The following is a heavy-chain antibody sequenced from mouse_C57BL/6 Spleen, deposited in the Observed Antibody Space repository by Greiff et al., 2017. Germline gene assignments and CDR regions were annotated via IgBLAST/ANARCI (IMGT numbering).Heavy chain of an antibody. J-gene: IGHJ4*01. Sequence: EVMLVESGEGLVKPGGSLKLSCAASGFTFSSYAMSWVRQTPEKRLEWVAYISSGGDYIYYADTVKGRFTISRDNARNTLYLQMSKLKSEDTAMYYGTRDRRTYDYGGYAMDYWGQGTSVTVSS. CDR2: ISSGGDYI. V-gene: IGHV5-9-1*02. D-gene: IGHD2-4*01. CDR1: GFTFSSYA. CDR3: TRDRRTYDYGGYAMDY.